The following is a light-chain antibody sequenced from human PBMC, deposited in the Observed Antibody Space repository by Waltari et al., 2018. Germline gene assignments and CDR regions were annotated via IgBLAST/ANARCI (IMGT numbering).Light chain of an antibody. Sequence: AIRVTQSPSYLSASTGDRVTITCRASQGISSYLAWYQQKPGKAPKLLIYAESTLQSGVPSRVSGSVSGTDFTLTISCLQSDDFATYYCQQYYSYPRTFGQGTKVEIK. CDR1: QGISSY. CDR3: QQYYSYPRT. CDR2: AES. J-gene: IGKJ1*01. V-gene: IGKV1-8*01.